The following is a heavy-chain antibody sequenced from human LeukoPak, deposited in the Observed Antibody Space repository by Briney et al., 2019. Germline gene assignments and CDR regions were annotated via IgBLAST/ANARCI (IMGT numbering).Heavy chain of an antibody. Sequence: SETLSLTCTVSGGSISGDYWNWIRQPPGKGLEYIGEINHSGYTTYNPSLKSRVTISVDTSKNQFSLNMISVTAADTAVYYCARHEFGSSSAAFDSWGQGTMVIVSS. CDR2: INHSGYT. CDR3: ARHEFGSSSAAFDS. D-gene: IGHD6-6*01. V-gene: IGHV4-34*01. J-gene: IGHJ3*01. CDR1: GGSISGDY.